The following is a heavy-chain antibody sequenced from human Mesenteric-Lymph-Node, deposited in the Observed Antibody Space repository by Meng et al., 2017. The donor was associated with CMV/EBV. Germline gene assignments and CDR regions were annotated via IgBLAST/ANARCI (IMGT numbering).Heavy chain of an antibody. CDR2: INHSGST. D-gene: IGHD2-2*02. Sequence: SETLSLTCAVYGGSFSGYYWSWIRQPPGKRLEWIGEINHSGSTNYNPSLKSRVTISVDTSKNQFSLKVSSVTAADTAVFYCARLLGHCSSTSCYTPFDCWGQGTLVTVSS. CDR1: GGSFSGYY. CDR3: ARLLGHCSSTSCYTPFDC. V-gene: IGHV4-34*01. J-gene: IGHJ4*02.